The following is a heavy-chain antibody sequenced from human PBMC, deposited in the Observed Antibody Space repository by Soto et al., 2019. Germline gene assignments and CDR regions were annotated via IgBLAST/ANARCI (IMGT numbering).Heavy chain of an antibody. CDR3: AKASREYNYTNWFDT. D-gene: IGHD3-3*01. J-gene: IGHJ5*02. CDR1: GYTFSNYL. CDR2: VNPDDSDA. V-gene: IGHV5-51*01. Sequence: LTISCKGSGYTFSNYLIAWVRQMPGKGLEWMGIVNPDDSDATYSPSFRGQVVLSADKAIATAYLQLRALKASDSAIYYCAKASREYNYTNWFDTWGQGTLVTVSS.